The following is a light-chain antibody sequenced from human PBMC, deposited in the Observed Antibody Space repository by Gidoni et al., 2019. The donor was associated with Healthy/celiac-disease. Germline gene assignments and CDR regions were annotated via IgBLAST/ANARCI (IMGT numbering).Light chain of an antibody. J-gene: IGLJ2*01. CDR2: DDS. CDR1: NIGSNS. Sequence: SYVLTQPPSVSVAPGKMARITCGGNNIGSNSVHWYQQKPGQAPVLVVYDDSDRPSGIPERFSGSNSGNTATLTISRVEAGDEADYYCQVWDSSIDHVVFGGGTKLTVL. V-gene: IGLV3-21*03. CDR3: QVWDSSIDHVV.